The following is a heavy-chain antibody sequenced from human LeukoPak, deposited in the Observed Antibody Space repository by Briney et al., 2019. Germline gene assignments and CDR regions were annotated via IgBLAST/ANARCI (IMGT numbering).Heavy chain of an antibody. V-gene: IGHV3-23*01. CDR1: GFTFSSYA. D-gene: IGHD2/OR15-2a*01. J-gene: IGHJ6*03. CDR3: ARDRIEDYYYYYMDV. Sequence: GGSLRLSCAASGFTFSSYAMSWVRQAPGKGLEWVSAISGSGGSTYYADSVKGRFTISRDNSKNTLHLQMNSLRAEDTAVYYCARDRIEDYYYYYMDVWGKGTTVTVSS. CDR2: ISGSGGST.